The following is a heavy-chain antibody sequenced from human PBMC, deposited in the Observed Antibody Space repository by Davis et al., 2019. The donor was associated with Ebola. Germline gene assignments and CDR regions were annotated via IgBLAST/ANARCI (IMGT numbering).Heavy chain of an antibody. J-gene: IGHJ5*02. D-gene: IGHD3-10*01. V-gene: IGHV1-18*01. Sequence: ASVKVSCKASGYTFNSHGISWVRQAPGQGLEWMAWISAYNGNTNYAQKLQGRVTMTTDTSTSTAYMELRSLRSDDTAVYYCARSVTMVRGGWFDPWGQGTLVTVS. CDR1: GYTFNSHG. CDR3: ARSVTMVRGGWFDP. CDR2: ISAYNGNT.